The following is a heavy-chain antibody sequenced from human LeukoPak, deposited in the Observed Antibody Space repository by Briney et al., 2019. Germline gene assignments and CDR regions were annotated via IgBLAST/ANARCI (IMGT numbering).Heavy chain of an antibody. CDR2: ISGSGGSI. J-gene: IGHJ4*02. V-gene: IGHV3-23*01. CDR1: GFTFSSYG. CDR3: AKSSGSSRWYPFDY. Sequence: GGSLRLSCAATGFTFSSYGMSWVRQAPGKGLEWVSGISGSGGSIYHADSVKGRFTISRDNSKNTLYLQMNSLRAEDTAVYYCAKSSGSSRWYPFDYWGQGTLVTVSS. D-gene: IGHD6-19*01.